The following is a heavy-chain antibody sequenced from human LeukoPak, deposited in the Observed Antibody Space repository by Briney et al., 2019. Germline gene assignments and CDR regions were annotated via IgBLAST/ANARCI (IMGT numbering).Heavy chain of an antibody. CDR3: ASQYSSGWYYFDY. J-gene: IGHJ4*02. D-gene: IGHD6-19*01. CDR2: IYHSGST. CDR1: GGSFSGYY. V-gene: IGHV4-34*01. Sequence: PSETLSLTCAVYGGSFSGYYWSWIRQPPGKGLEWIGYIYHSGSTYYNPSLKSRVTISVDRSKNQFSLKLSSVTAADTAVYYCASQYSSGWYYFDYWGQGTLVTVSS.